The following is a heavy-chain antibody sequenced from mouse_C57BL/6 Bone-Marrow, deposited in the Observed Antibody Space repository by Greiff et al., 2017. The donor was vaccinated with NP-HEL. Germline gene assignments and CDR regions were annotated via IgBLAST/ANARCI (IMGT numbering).Heavy chain of an antibody. Sequence: QVQLKESGAELVRPGASVTLSCKASGYTFTDYEMHWVKQTPVHGLEWIGAIDPETGGTAYNQKFKGKAILTADKSSSTAYMELRSLTSEDSAVYYCTRGLYDYDCWYFDVWGTGTTVTVSS. CDR3: TRGLYDYDCWYFDV. D-gene: IGHD2-4*01. CDR1: GYTFTDYE. J-gene: IGHJ1*03. V-gene: IGHV1-15*01. CDR2: IDPETGGT.